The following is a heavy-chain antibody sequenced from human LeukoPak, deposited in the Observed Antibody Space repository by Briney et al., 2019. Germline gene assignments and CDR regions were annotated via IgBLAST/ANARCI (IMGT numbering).Heavy chain of an antibody. CDR1: GFTFSTYW. CDR3: ARPLMYYYGSETYFWFDP. V-gene: IGHV3-7*01. CDR2: IKQDGSQK. D-gene: IGHD3-10*01. J-gene: IGHJ5*02. Sequence: PGGSLKLSCAASGFTFSTYWMSWVRQAPGKGLEWVANIKQDGSQKYYVDSVKGRFTISRDNAKNSLYLQMNSLRAEDTAVYYCARPLMYYYGSETYFWFDPWGQGTLVTVSS.